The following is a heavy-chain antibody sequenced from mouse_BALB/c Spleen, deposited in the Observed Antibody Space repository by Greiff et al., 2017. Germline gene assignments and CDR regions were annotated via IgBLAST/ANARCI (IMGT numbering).Heavy chain of an antibody. V-gene: IGHV14-3*02. J-gene: IGHJ4*01. CDR2: IDPANGNT. Sequence: VQLKESGAELVKPGASVKLSCTASGFNIKDTYMHWVKQRPEQGLEWIGRIDPANGNTKYDPKFQGKATITADTSSNTAYLQLSSLTSEDTAVYYCATTVVAMDYWGQGTSVTVSS. CDR1: GFNIKDTY. CDR3: ATTVVAMDY. D-gene: IGHD1-1*01.